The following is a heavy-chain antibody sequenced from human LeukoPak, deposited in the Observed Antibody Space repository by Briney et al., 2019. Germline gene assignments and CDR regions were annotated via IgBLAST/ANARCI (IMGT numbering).Heavy chain of an antibody. CDR1: GGTFSSYA. Sequence: GASVKGSCKASGGTFSSYAISWVRQAPGRGLEWMGGIIPIFGTANYAQKFQGRVTITTDESTSTAYMELSSLRSEDTAVYYCAGRRCGGDCYSGYYYYMDVWGKGTTVTVSS. D-gene: IGHD2-21*02. J-gene: IGHJ6*03. CDR3: AGRRCGGDCYSGYYYYMDV. CDR2: IIPIFGTA. V-gene: IGHV1-69*05.